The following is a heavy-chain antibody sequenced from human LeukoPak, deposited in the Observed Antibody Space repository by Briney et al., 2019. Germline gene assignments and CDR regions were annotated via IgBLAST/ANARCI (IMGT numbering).Heavy chain of an antibody. Sequence: GESLKISCKGSGYSFSNYWIGWVRQMPGKSLEWMGIIYPAGSETRYSPSFEGQVTISADKSVSTAYLQWSSLKASDTAMYYCARLDFSGSYYFDYWGQGTLVTVSS. CDR1: GYSFSNYW. CDR2: IYPAGSET. D-gene: IGHD1-26*01. J-gene: IGHJ4*02. V-gene: IGHV5-51*01. CDR3: ARLDFSGSYYFDY.